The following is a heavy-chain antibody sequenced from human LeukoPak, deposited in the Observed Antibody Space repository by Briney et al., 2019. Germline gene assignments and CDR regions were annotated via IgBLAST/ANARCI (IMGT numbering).Heavy chain of an antibody. J-gene: IGHJ4*02. Sequence: TGGSLRLSCAASGFSFDDYAMHWVRQAPGKGLEWVSLISGDGGSTFYADSVEGRSTISRDNSKNSLSLQMNSLRTEDTALYYCAKDFGVRYGDLQFDYWGQGTLVTVSS. CDR1: GFSFDDYA. V-gene: IGHV3-43*02. CDR3: AKDFGVRYGDLQFDY. D-gene: IGHD4-17*01. CDR2: ISGDGGST.